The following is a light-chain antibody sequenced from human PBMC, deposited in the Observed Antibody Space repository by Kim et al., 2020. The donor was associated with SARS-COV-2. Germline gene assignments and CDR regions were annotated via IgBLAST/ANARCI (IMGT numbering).Light chain of an antibody. Sequence: GQSVTISCTGTSSDVGGYNHVSWYHQPPGKARKRMIYEVNTRPSGVPDRFSGSKSGSAASLTVSGLLAEDEADYYCSSYAGNNTWVFGGGTQLTVL. CDR3: SSYAGNNTWV. J-gene: IGLJ3*02. CDR1: SSDVGGYNH. CDR2: EVN. V-gene: IGLV2-8*01.